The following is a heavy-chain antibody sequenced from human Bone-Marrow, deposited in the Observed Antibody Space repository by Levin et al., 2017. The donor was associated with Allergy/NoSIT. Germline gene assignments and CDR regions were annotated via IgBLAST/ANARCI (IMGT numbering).Heavy chain of an antibody. Sequence: PVASVKVSCKASGYIFTDYYIHWVRQAPGQGLEWMGRINPNGGGTNYAQKFQGRVTMTRDTSIGTAFMELSRLTSDDTAVFYCATYRSRLDGWGTGTLVTVSS. CDR2: INPNGGGT. CDR3: ATYRSRLDG. CDR1: GYIFTDYY. J-gene: IGHJ4*02. D-gene: IGHD2-2*02. V-gene: IGHV1-2*06.